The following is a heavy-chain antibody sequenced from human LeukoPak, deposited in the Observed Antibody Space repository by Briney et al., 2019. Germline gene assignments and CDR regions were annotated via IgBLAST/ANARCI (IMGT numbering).Heavy chain of an antibody. D-gene: IGHD3-22*01. CDR1: GYTFTGYY. CDR2: INPNSGGT. CDR3: ARARIDYYDSSGYVNWFDP. J-gene: IGHJ5*02. Sequence: PRASVTVSCKASGYTFTGYYMHWVRQAPGQGLEWMGWINPNSGGTNYAQKFQGRVTMTRDTSISTAYMELSRLRSDDTAVYYCARARIDYYDSSGYVNWFDPWGQGTLVTVSS. V-gene: IGHV1-2*02.